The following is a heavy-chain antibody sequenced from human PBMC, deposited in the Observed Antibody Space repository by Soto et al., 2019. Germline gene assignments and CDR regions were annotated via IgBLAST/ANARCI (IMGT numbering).Heavy chain of an antibody. J-gene: IGHJ4*02. V-gene: IGHV3-30*18. Sequence: GGFLRLSCAASGFTFSSYGMHWVRQAPGKGLEWVAVISYDGSNKYYADSVKGRFTISRDNSKDTLYLQMNSLRAEDTAVYYCAKGTGTGYFDYWGQGTLVTVSS. CDR3: AKGTGTGYFDY. CDR2: ISYDGSNK. D-gene: IGHD2-8*02. CDR1: GFTFSSYG.